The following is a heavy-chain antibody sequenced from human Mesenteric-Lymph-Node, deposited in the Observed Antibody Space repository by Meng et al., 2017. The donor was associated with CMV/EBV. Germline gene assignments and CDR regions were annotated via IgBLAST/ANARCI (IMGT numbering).Heavy chain of an antibody. CDR1: GFSLSTSGVG. Sequence: CTFSGFSLSTSGVGVGWIRQPPGKALEWLALTYWDDDKRYRPSLKSRLTITKDTSKNQVVLTMTNMDPVDTATYYCAHRLDGYYFDYWGQGTLVTVSS. CDR3: AHRLDGYYFDY. V-gene: IGHV2-5*02. J-gene: IGHJ4*02. D-gene: IGHD4-17*01. CDR2: TYWDDDK.